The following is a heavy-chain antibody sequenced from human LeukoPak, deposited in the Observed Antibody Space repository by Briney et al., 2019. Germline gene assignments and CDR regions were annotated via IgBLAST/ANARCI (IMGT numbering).Heavy chain of an antibody. J-gene: IGHJ5*02. Sequence: SVKVSCKASGGTFSSYAISWVRQAPGQGLEWMGGIIPIFGTANYAQKFQGRVTITADKSTSTAYMELSSLRSEDTAVYYCARDVRDIVVVPAAHHNWFDPWGQGILVTVSS. CDR1: GGTFSSYA. CDR3: ARDVRDIVVVPAAHHNWFDP. CDR2: IIPIFGTA. V-gene: IGHV1-69*06. D-gene: IGHD2-2*01.